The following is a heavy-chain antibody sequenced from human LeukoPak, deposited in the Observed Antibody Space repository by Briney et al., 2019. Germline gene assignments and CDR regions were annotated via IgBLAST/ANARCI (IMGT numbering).Heavy chain of an antibody. CDR3: ARDRPRVSDY. J-gene: IGHJ4*02. Sequence: GGSLRLSCAASGFTLSSYSMNWVRQAPGKGLGWVSAISSDSTYIYYADSVRGRFTISRDNAKNSLYLQMNSLRAEDTAIYYCARDRPRVSDYWGQGTLVTVSS. CDR2: ISSDSTYI. V-gene: IGHV3-21*01. CDR1: GFTLSSYS.